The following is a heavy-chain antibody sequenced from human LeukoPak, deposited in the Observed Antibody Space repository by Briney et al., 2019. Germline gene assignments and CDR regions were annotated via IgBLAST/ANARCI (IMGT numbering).Heavy chain of an antibody. CDR3: ARIGEYDSIIYYIDY. J-gene: IGHJ4*02. D-gene: IGHD3-10*01. CDR2: IKQDGSEK. Sequence: PGGSLRLSCAASGFTFSRYWISSVRQAPGKGLEWVANIKQDGSEKYYVDSVKGRFTISRDNTKNSLYLQMSSLRAEDTAVYYCARIGEYDSIIYYIDYWGQGILVTVSS. V-gene: IGHV3-7*03. CDR1: GFTFSRYW.